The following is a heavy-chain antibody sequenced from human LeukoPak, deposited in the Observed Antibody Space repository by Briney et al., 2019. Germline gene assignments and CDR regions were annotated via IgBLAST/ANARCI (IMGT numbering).Heavy chain of an antibody. CDR1: GYTFTGYY. D-gene: IGHD3-3*02. CDR2: MNPNSGNT. V-gene: IGHV1-8*02. Sequence: ASVKVSCKASGYTFTGYYMHWVRQATGQGLEWMGWMNPNSGNTGYAQKFQGRVTMTRNTSISTAYMELSSLRSEDTAVYYCARSLLATNYYGMDVWGQGTTVTVSS. J-gene: IGHJ6*02. CDR3: ARSLLATNYYGMDV.